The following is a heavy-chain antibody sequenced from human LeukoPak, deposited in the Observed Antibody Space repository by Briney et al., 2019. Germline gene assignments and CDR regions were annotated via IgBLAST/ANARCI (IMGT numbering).Heavy chain of an antibody. CDR3: AKVLRVGILLPMSLDS. CDR2: IRGDGGGA. Sequence: PGGSLRLSCAASGFIFSDYGMHWVRQAPGKGLEWVAAIRGDGGGACHADSVKGRFTIYRDNSKNTVHLHMDSLRVEDTAVYYCAKVLRVGILLPMSLDSWGQGTLVIVSS. V-gene: IGHV3-23*01. D-gene: IGHD2-15*01. CDR1: GFIFSDYG. J-gene: IGHJ4*02.